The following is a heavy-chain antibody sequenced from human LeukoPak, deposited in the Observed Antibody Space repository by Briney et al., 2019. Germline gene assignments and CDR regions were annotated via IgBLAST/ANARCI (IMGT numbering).Heavy chain of an antibody. Sequence: SEILSLTCTVSGGSISSSSYNWGWIRQPPGKGLEWIGSIFYSRSTYYNPSLKGRVTISVDTSKNQFSLKLSSVTAPDTAVYYCARHGGAMILAPLDYWGQGTLVTVSS. J-gene: IGHJ4*02. CDR1: GGSISSSSYN. CDR2: IFYSRST. V-gene: IGHV4-39*01. CDR3: ARHGGAMILAPLDY. D-gene: IGHD3-22*01.